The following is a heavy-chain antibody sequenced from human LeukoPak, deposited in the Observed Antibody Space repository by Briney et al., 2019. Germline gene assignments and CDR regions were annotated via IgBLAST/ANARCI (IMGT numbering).Heavy chain of an antibody. V-gene: IGHV4-59*08. CDR2: IYYSGST. CDR3: ARHSAVADDAFDI. CDR1: GGSISSYY. J-gene: IGHJ3*02. Sequence: SETLSRTCTVSGGSISSYYWSWIRQPPGKGLEWIGYIYYSGSTNYNPSLKSRVTILVDTSKNQFSLKLSSVTAADTAVYYCARHSAVADDAFDIWGQGTMVTVSS. D-gene: IGHD6-19*01.